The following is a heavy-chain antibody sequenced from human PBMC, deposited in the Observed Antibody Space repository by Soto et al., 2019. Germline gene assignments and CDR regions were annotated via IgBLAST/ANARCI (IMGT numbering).Heavy chain of an antibody. Sequence: PSETLSLTCTVSGGSISNHYWSWIRQPPGKGLEWIGYIYYSGSTSYNPSLKSRATISVDTSRNQFSLKLSSVTAADTAVFYCVFGAWYHDSWGQGTLVTVSS. CDR2: IYYSGST. D-gene: IGHD3-10*02. V-gene: IGHV4-59*11. CDR1: GGSISNHY. CDR3: VFGAWYHDS. J-gene: IGHJ4*02.